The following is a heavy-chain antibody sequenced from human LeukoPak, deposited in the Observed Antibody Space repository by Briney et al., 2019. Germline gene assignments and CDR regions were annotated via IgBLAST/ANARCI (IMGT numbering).Heavy chain of an antibody. J-gene: IGHJ4*02. CDR1: GFTFSTYC. D-gene: IGHD1-26*01. V-gene: IGHV3-7*01. Sequence: GGSLRLSCAASGFTFSTYCMAWVRQAQGKGLEWVANIKEDESAKHQADSVKGRFTISRDNAQNSVYLQMSSLRGEDTAVYYCARDVGGSLDYWGQGTLVTVSS. CDR2: IKEDESAK. CDR3: ARDVGGSLDY.